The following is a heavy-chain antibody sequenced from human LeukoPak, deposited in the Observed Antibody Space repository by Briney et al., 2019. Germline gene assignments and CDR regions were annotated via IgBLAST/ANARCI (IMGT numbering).Heavy chain of an antibody. Sequence: GSLRLSCAASGSTFSSYAMSWVRQAPGKGLEWVSAISGSGGSTYYADSVKGRFTISRDNSKNTLYLQMNSLRAEDTAVYYCAKPYYDILTGYADWGQGTLVTVSS. J-gene: IGHJ4*02. CDR3: AKPYYDILTGYAD. CDR2: ISGSGGST. D-gene: IGHD3-9*01. CDR1: GSTFSSYA. V-gene: IGHV3-23*01.